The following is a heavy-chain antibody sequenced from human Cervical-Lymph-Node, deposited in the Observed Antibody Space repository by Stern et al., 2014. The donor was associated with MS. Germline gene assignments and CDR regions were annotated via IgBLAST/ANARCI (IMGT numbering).Heavy chain of an antibody. D-gene: IGHD4-17*01. Sequence: DQLVESGSELKKPGASVKVSCKASGYIFTNYAMNWVRQAPGQGLEWMGWINTNTGNPTYAQGFTGRFVFSLDTSVSTAYLQISSLKAEDTAVYYCARVWSRYGDYGMDVWGQGTTVTVSS. J-gene: IGHJ6*02. CDR3: ARVWSRYGDYGMDV. V-gene: IGHV7-4-1*02. CDR2: INTNTGNP. CDR1: GYIFTNYA.